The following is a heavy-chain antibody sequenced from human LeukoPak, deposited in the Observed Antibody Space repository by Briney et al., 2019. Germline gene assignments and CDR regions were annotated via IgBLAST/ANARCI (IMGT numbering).Heavy chain of an antibody. Sequence: ASVKVSCKASGYTFTGYYMHWVRQAPGQGLEWMGWIDPNSGGTNYAQKFQGRVTMTRDTSISTAYMELSRLRSDDTAVSYCARNKIDLVWFDPWGQGTLVTVSS. CDR3: ARNKIDLVWFDP. V-gene: IGHV1-2*02. D-gene: IGHD1/OR15-1a*01. CDR1: GYTFTGYY. CDR2: IDPNSGGT. J-gene: IGHJ5*02.